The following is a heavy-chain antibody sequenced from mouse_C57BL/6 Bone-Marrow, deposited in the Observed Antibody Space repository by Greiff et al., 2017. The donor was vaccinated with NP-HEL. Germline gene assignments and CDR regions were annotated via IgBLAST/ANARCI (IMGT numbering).Heavy chain of an antibody. CDR1: GFTFSSYA. V-gene: IGHV5-4*01. CDR3: ANYYGSSYGWFAY. Sequence: EVQGVESGGGLVKPGGSLKLSCAASGFTFSSYAMSWVRQTPEKRLEWVATISDGGSYTYYPDNVKGRFTISRDNAKNNLYLQMSHLKSEDTAMYYCANYYGSSYGWFAYWGQGTLVTVSA. CDR2: ISDGGSYT. D-gene: IGHD1-1*01. J-gene: IGHJ3*01.